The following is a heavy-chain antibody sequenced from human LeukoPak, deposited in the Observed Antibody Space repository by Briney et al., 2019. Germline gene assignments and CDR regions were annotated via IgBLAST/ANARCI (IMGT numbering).Heavy chain of an antibody. J-gene: IGHJ3*02. Sequence: GESLKISCKGSGYSFTSYWIGWVRQAPGKGLEWVSSISSSSSYIYYADSVKGRFTISRDNAKNSLYLQMNSLRAEDTAVYYCARADRLRSAFDIWGQGTMVTVSS. CDR3: ARADRLRSAFDI. CDR1: GYSFTSYW. V-gene: IGHV3-21*01. D-gene: IGHD4-17*01. CDR2: ISSSSSYI.